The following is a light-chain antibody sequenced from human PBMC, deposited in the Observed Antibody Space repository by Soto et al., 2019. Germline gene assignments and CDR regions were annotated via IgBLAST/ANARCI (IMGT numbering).Light chain of an antibody. CDR2: GAS. V-gene: IGKV3-20*01. CDR3: QQDGSSLVT. J-gene: IGKJ3*01. CDR1: QSVSSSY. Sequence: EIVLTQSPGTLSLSPGERATLSCRASQSVSSSYLAWYQQKPGQAPRLLIYGASSRATGIPDRFSGSGSGTDFTLTISRLEPEDFAVYSCQQDGSSLVTFGPGTKVDIK.